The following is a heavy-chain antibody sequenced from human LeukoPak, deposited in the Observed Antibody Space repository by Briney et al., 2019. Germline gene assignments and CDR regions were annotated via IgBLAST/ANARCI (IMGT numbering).Heavy chain of an antibody. J-gene: IGHJ4*02. CDR3: ARLYCGGDCGSGFLDY. D-gene: IGHD2-21*02. CDR1: GGSISRSSYY. CDR2: IYYSGST. Sequence: SETLSLTCTVSGGSISRSSYYWGWIRQPPGKGLEWIGSIYYSGSTYYNPSLKSRVTISVDTSKSQFSLKLSSVTAADTAVYYCARLYCGGDCGSGFLDYWGQGTLVTVSS. V-gene: IGHV4-39*07.